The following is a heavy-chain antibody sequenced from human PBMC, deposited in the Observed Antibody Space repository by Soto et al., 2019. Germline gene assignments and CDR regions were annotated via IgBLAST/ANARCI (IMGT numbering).Heavy chain of an antibody. CDR3: AREASTTGTTFDY. J-gene: IGHJ4*02. CDR1: AYSFTTYY. Sequence: QVQLVQSGAEVKKPGASVKVSCKASAYSFTTYYIHWVRQAPGQGLEWVGKINPNTGTTSYAQKFQGRVIVIKDTSTSTVYMELSSLRSEDTAMYFCAREASTTGTTFDYWGQGTLVTVSS. D-gene: IGHD1-1*01. V-gene: IGHV1-46*03. CDR2: INPNTGTT.